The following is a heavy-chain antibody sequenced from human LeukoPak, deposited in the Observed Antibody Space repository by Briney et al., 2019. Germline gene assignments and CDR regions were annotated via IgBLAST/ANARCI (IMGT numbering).Heavy chain of an antibody. Sequence: ASVKVSCKGSGYTFTIYGFSWVRQAPGQGLEWMGLINAYNGNTNYGQRLQGRVTMNTDTSTSTDYMELRSLRSDDTAVYDCARVGIAAAGTPQGGSSYWGQGTLVTVSS. D-gene: IGHD6-13*01. J-gene: IGHJ4*02. CDR2: INAYNGNT. CDR3: ARVGIAAAGTPQGGSSY. CDR1: GYTFTIYG. V-gene: IGHV1-18*01.